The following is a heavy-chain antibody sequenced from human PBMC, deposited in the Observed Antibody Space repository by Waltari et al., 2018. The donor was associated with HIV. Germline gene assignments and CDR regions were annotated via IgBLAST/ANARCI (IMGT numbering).Heavy chain of an antibody. J-gene: IGHJ4*02. V-gene: IGHV1-3*01. CDR2: INAGNGNT. CDR3: ARVLAPRLPGDY. D-gene: IGHD3-3*01. Sequence: QVQLVQSGAEVKKPGASVKVSCKASGYTFTSYAMHWVRQAPGQRLEWMGWINAGNGNTKYSQKFQGRVTITRDTSASTAYMELSSLRSEDTAVYYCARVLAPRLPGDYWGQGTLVTVSS. CDR1: GYTFTSYA.